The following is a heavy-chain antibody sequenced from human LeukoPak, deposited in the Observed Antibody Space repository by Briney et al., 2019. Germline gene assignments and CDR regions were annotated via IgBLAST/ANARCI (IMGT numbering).Heavy chain of an antibody. CDR3: PRQSYASGWNPFDY. CDR1: GFTFSNYA. D-gene: IGHD6-19*01. Sequence: GGSLRLSCAASGFTFSNYAMSWVRQAPGKGLEWVSTISGGGITTYYADSAKGRFTISRGNSKNTMFLQMNSLRADDTAVCYCPRQSYASGWNPFDYWGQGILVTVSS. V-gene: IGHV3-23*01. CDR2: ISGGGITT. J-gene: IGHJ4*02.